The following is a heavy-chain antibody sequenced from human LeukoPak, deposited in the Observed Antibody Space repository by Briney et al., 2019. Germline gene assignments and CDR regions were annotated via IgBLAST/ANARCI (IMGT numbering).Heavy chain of an antibody. J-gene: IGHJ4*02. D-gene: IGHD3-3*01. CDR2: ISSNGGST. V-gene: IGHV3-64*01. CDR1: GFTFSSYA. Sequence: GSLRLSCAASGFTFSSYAMHWVRQAPVKGLEYVSAISSNGGSTYYANSVKGRFTISRDNSKNTLYLQMGSLRAEDMAVYYCARGVPYGYDFWSGLDYWGQGTLVTVSS. CDR3: ARGVPYGYDFWSGLDY.